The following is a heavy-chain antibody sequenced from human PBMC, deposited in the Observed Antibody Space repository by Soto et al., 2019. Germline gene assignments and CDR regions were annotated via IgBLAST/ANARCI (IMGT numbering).Heavy chain of an antibody. Sequence: QVQLVQSGAEVKKPGASVKVSCKASGYTFATYAMHWVRQAPGQRLEWMGWINGGNGNTKYSQKFQGRVTITRDTSASTAYMELSSLRSKDTAVYYCARASCWFVTDYWGQGTLVTVSS. CDR2: INGGNGNT. D-gene: IGHD2-2*01. J-gene: IGHJ4*02. V-gene: IGHV1-3*01. CDR1: GYTFATYA. CDR3: ARASCWFVTDY.